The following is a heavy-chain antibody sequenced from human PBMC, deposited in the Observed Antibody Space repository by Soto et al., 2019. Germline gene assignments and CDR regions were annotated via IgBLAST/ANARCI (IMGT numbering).Heavy chain of an antibody. CDR1: GFTFSNYE. V-gene: IGHV3-48*03. CDR2: ISSGGGSK. J-gene: IGHJ2*01. D-gene: IGHD4-17*01. Sequence: GGSLRLSCVDSGFTFSNYEMTWVRQAPGKGPQWVSYISSGGGSKYFAAPVKGRVSISSDNAKNSLFLDMNNLRGEDTSQYYCARLRLAAPTGWYVDLWGRGTLVAVS. CDR3: ARLRLAAPTGWYVDL.